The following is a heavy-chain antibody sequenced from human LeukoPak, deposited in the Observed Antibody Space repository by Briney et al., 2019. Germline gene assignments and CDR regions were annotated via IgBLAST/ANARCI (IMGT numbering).Heavy chain of an antibody. J-gene: IGHJ4*02. V-gene: IGHV3-21*01. CDR2: ISSSSSYI. D-gene: IGHD3-10*01. Sequence: GGSLRLSCAASGFTFSSYSMNWVRQAPGKGLEWVSSISSSSSYIYYADSVKGRFTISRDNAKNSLYLQMNSLRAEDRAVYYCASFGDGSGSYNYWGQGTLVTVSS. CDR1: GFTFSSYS. CDR3: ASFGDGSGSYNY.